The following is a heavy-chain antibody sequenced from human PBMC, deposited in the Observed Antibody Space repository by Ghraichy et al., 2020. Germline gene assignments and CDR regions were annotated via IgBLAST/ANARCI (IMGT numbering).Heavy chain of an antibody. Sequence: SETLSLTCVISGDSLSNNDVAWNWIRQSPSRGLEWLGRTYRMASEYAESVKARTAITPDTSKNQFSLRLNSVTPDDTAAYYCARGRHNTFDIWGQGIMVTVSS. CDR3: ARGRHNTFDI. CDR1: GDSLSNNDVA. CDR2: TYRMAS. V-gene: IGHV6-1*01. J-gene: IGHJ3*02. D-gene: IGHD2/OR15-2a*01.